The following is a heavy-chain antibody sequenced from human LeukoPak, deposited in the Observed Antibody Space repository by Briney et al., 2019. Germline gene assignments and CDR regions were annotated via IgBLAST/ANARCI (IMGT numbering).Heavy chain of an antibody. CDR3: ARGSYDSSPLFDY. D-gene: IGHD3-22*01. Sequence: SETLSLTCTVSGYSISSGYYWGWIRQPPGKGLEWIGSIYHSGSTYYNPSLKSRVTISVDTSKNQFSLKLSSVTAADTAVYYCARGSYDSSPLFDYWGQGTLVTVSS. CDR1: GYSISSGYY. V-gene: IGHV4-38-2*02. J-gene: IGHJ4*02. CDR2: IYHSGST.